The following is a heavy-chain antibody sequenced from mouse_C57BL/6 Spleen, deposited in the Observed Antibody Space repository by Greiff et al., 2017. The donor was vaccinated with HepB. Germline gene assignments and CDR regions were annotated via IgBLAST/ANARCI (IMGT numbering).Heavy chain of an antibody. CDR3: ARDPLTTVVGRDY. CDR1: GYSITSGYY. Sequence: ESGPGLVKPSQSLSLTCSVTGYSITSGYYWNWIRQFPGNKLEWMGYISYDGSNNYNPSLKNRISITRDTSKNQFFLKLNSVTTEDTATYYCARDPLTTVVGRDYWGQGTTLTVSS. D-gene: IGHD1-1*01. CDR2: ISYDGSN. J-gene: IGHJ2*01. V-gene: IGHV3-6*01.